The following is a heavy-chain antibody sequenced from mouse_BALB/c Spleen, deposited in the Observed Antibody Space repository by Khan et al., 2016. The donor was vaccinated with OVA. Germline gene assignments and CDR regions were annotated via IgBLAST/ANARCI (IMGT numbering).Heavy chain of an antibody. CDR3: ARTGYYYGDY. Sequence: EVELVESGGGLVQPGGSRKLSCAASGFTFSGFLMHLVRQAPEPVLALVAYISSGRIPLYSADTVKGRFTLSRDTPKNTLFLQMTSRRSEDTAMYFCARTGYYYGDYWGKGTTRTVSS. CDR1: GFTFSGFL. V-gene: IGHV5-17*02. CDR2: ISSGRIPL. D-gene: IGHD1-1*01. J-gene: IGHJ2*01.